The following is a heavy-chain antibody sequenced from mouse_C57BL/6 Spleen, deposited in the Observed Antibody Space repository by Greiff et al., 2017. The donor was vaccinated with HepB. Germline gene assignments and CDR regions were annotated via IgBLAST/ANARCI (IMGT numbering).Heavy chain of an antibody. CDR3: TRAYYGNGGYFDV. Sequence: EVKVVESGAELVRPGASVKLSCTASGFNIKDDYMHWVKQRPEQGLEWIGWIDPENGDTEYASKFQGKATITADTSSNTAYLQLSSLTSEDTAVYYCTRAYYGNGGYFDVWGTGTTVTVSS. V-gene: IGHV14-4*01. J-gene: IGHJ1*03. D-gene: IGHD2-10*01. CDR1: GFNIKDDY. CDR2: IDPENGDT.